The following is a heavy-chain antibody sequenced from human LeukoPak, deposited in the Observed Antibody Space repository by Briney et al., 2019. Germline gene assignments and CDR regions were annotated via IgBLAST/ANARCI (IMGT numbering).Heavy chain of an antibody. CDR1: GFTFSSYA. Sequence: GGSMRLSCAPYGFTFSSYAMSWVRPPPERGREWVSAISRSGGSTYYADSVKGRFTISRDNSKNTLYLQMNSLRAEDTAVYYCAKHPLTDDIFVPYYFGCWGQGTQVTGSS. J-gene: IGHJ4*02. CDR2: ISRSGGST. V-gene: IGHV3-23*01. D-gene: IGHD3-9*01. CDR3: AKHPLTDDIFVPYYFGC.